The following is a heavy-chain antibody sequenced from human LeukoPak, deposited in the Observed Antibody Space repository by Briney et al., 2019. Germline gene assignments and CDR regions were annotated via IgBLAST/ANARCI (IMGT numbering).Heavy chain of an antibody. CDR3: ARLIVVRGETYYFDY. CDR1: GYSFTSYW. J-gene: IGHJ4*02. CDR2: IYPGDSDT. Sequence: GESLKISCKGSGYSFTSYWIGWVRQMPGKGLEWMGIIYPGDSDTRYSPSFQGQVTISADKSISTAYLQWSSLKASDTAMYYCARLIVVRGETYYFDYWGQGTLVTVSS. D-gene: IGHD3-10*01. V-gene: IGHV5-51*01.